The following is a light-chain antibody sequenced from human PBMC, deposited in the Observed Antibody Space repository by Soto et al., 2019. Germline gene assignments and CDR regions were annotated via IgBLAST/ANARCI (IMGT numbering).Light chain of an antibody. CDR3: QQNNSYSEA. V-gene: IGKV1-5*03. J-gene: IGKJ1*01. CDR1: QNIYTW. Sequence: QLTQSTTTLSASVGDRVTITCRASQNIYTWLAWYQQKPGKAPKLLIYKASTLKSGYPSSFSVTGSGTEFTHTIISLQPDHFAAYNGQQNNSYSEALGQGTKVDIK. CDR2: KAS.